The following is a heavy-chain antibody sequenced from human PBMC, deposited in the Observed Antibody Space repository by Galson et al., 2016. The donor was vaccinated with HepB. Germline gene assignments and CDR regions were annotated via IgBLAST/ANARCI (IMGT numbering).Heavy chain of an antibody. Sequence: SLRLSCAASEFTFSSYGMNWVRQAPGKGLEWVAVISYDGSSRYYADSVKGRFTISRDNSKNTLYVQMNSLRAEDAAVYYCAKSVGIQLWLDHAFDIWGQGTMVTVSS. CDR2: ISYDGSSR. V-gene: IGHV3-30*18. J-gene: IGHJ3*02. D-gene: IGHD5-18*01. CDR3: AKSVGIQLWLDHAFDI. CDR1: EFTFSSYG.